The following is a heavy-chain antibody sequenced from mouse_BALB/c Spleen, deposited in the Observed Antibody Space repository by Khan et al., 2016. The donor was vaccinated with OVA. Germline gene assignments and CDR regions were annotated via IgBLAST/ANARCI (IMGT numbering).Heavy chain of an antibody. J-gene: IGHJ3*01. CDR3: ARHGSTSWFAY. CDR1: GYSFTSYY. D-gene: IGHD1-1*01. V-gene: IGHV1-31*01. CDR2: IDPFNGGS. Sequence: MQLKESGPELMKPGASVKISCKSSGYSFTSYYIHWVKQSHGKTLEWIGYIDPFNGGSTYNQKFKGKATLTVDKSSSTAYMYLSSLTSEDSAVYYCARHGSTSWFAYWGQGTLVTVSA.